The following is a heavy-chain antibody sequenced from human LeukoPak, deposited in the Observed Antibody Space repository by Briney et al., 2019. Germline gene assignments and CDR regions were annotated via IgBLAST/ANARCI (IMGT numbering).Heavy chain of an antibody. CDR1: GFTFSSYS. J-gene: IGHJ3*02. Sequence: PGGSLRLSCAASGFTFSSYSMNWVRQAPGKGLEWVSYISSSSSTIYYADSVKGRFTISRDNAKNSLYLQMNSLRAEDTAVYYCARDPYSSSWYERAFDIWGQGTMVTVSS. V-gene: IGHV3-48*01. CDR2: ISSSSSTI. D-gene: IGHD6-13*01. CDR3: ARDPYSSSWYERAFDI.